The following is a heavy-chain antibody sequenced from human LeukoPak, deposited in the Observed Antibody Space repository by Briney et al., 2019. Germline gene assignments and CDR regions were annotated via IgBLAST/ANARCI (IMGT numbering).Heavy chain of an antibody. CDR3: ARRGSSWYPFDY. CDR2: IKQDGSEK. CDR1: GCTFSSYW. J-gene: IGHJ4*02. V-gene: IGHV3-7*01. D-gene: IGHD6-13*01. Sequence: GGPLRLSCAASGCTFSSYWMSWVRQAPGKGLEWVANIKQDGSEKYYVDSVKGRFTISRDNAKNSLYLQMNSLRAEDTAVYYCARRGSSWYPFDYWGQGTLVTVSS.